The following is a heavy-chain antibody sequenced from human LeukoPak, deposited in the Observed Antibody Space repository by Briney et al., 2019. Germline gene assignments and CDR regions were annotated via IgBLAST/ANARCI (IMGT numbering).Heavy chain of an antibody. CDR1: GDSISTYH. V-gene: IGHV4-59*01. D-gene: IGHD5-18*01. CDR2: MQSTGVS. Sequence: PSETLSLTCSVSGDSISTYHLNWIRKSPGKGLEWIAYMQSTGVSKYNPSLKSRVTMVVDMSRNQIVLNLSSVTAADTAVYYCARDKRHSYGRYFEHWGQGILVTVSS. J-gene: IGHJ4*02. CDR3: ARDKRHSYGRYFEH.